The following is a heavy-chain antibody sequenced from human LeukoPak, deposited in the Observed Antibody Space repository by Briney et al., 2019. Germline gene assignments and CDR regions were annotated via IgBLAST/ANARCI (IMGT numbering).Heavy chain of an antibody. J-gene: IGHJ4*02. Sequence: SETLSLTCTVSGGSISSYYWSWIRQPPGKGLERVGYIYYSGTTKYNPSLKSRVSILVDTSKNQFSLKLSSVTAADTAVYYCARGVYIAAAQYAYWGQGTLVTVSS. CDR1: GGSISSYY. D-gene: IGHD6-13*01. CDR3: ARGVYIAAAQYAY. CDR2: IYYSGTT. V-gene: IGHV4-59*01.